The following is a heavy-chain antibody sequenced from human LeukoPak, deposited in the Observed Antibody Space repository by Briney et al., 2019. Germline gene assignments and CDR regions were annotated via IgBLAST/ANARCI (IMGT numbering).Heavy chain of an antibody. CDR2: ISAGSGST. CDR3: AYYDSSGYYYGRLRY. Sequence: GGSLRLSCAASAFTFSSHAMSWVRQTPGKGLEWVSGISAGSGSTHYADSVKGRFTISRDNSKNTLYLHMNSLRAEDTAVYFCAYYDSSGYYYGRLRYWGQGTPVTVSS. D-gene: IGHD3-22*01. V-gene: IGHV3-23*01. CDR1: AFTFSSHA. J-gene: IGHJ4*02.